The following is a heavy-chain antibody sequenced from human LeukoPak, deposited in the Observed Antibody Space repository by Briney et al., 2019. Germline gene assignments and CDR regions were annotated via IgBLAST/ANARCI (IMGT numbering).Heavy chain of an antibody. V-gene: IGHV4-4*09. CDR1: GGSISSYY. Sequence: SETLSLTCTVSGGSISSYYWSWIRQPPGKGLEWIGYIYTSGSTNYNPSLKSRVTISVDTSKNQFSLKLSSVTAADTAVYYCARHGGVGSPFWAFDYWGQGTLVTVSS. CDR3: ARHGGVGSPFWAFDY. CDR2: IYTSGST. J-gene: IGHJ4*02. D-gene: IGHD2-8*02.